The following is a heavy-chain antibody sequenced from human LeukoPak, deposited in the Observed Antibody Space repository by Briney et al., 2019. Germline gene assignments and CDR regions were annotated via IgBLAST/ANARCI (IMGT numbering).Heavy chain of an antibody. J-gene: IGHJ4*02. V-gene: IGHV1-69*13. CDR2: IIPIFGTA. D-gene: IGHD2-15*01. Sequence: SVKVSCKASGYTFIRYYMHWVRQAPGQGLEWMGGIIPIFGTANYAQKFQGRVTITADESTSTAYMELSSLRSEDTAVYYCAVGTLGYCSGGSCYSSFDYWGQGTLVTVSS. CDR3: AVGTLGYCSGGSCYSSFDY. CDR1: GYTFIRYY.